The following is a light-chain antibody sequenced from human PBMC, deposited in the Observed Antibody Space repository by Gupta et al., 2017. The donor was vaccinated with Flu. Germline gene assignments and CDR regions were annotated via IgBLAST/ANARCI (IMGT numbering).Light chain of an antibody. J-gene: IGLJ3*02. CDR3: SSKTSSSTLV. Sequence: QSALTLPASVSGSPVRSNTISCTGTSSDVGGYKYVSWYQQHPGKAPKLMICEVSNRPSGVSNRFSGSKSGNTASLTISGLQAEDEADYYCSSKTSSSTLVFGGGTKLTVL. CDR2: EVS. CDR1: SSDVGGYKY. V-gene: IGLV2-14*01.